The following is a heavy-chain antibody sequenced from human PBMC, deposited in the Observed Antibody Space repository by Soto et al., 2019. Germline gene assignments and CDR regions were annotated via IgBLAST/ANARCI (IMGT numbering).Heavy chain of an antibody. Sequence: GASVKVSCKASGYTFANYGISWVRQAPGQGLEWMGWISGNNGATNYAPKIQGRVTMTIDTSTDTAYMDLRSLRSDDTAVYFCARDLKYFRIHGNSFDSWGHGTLVTNSS. CDR1: GYTFANYG. CDR2: ISGNNGAT. J-gene: IGHJ5*01. CDR3: ARDLKYFRIHGNSFDS. V-gene: IGHV1-18*04. D-gene: IGHD2-2*01.